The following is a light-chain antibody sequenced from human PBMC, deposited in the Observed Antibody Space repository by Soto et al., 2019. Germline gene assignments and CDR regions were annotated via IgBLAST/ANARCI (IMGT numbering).Light chain of an antibody. CDR3: QQYNNWPTIT. V-gene: IGKV3D-15*01. CDR1: QSVSSN. Sequence: EIVITQSPATLSVSPGERATLSCRASQSVSSNLAWYPQKPGQAPRLLIYGASTRANGIPARFSGSGSGTELTLTISSLQSEDFAVYDCQQYNNWPTITFGQGTRLEIK. CDR2: GAS. J-gene: IGKJ5*01.